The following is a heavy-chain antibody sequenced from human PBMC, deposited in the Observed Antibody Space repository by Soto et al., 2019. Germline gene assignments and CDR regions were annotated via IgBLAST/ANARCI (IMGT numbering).Heavy chain of an antibody. Sequence: GGSLRLSCAASGFTFSSYAMSWVRQAPGKGLEWVSAISGSGGTTNNADSVKGRFAISSDNSKNTLYLQMDSLRAEDTAVYYCAKEKGVPGPHYFYDFWGQGTLVTVSS. J-gene: IGHJ4*02. CDR2: ISGSGGTT. D-gene: IGHD3-10*01. V-gene: IGHV3-23*01. CDR1: GFTFSSYA. CDR3: AKEKGVPGPHYFYDF.